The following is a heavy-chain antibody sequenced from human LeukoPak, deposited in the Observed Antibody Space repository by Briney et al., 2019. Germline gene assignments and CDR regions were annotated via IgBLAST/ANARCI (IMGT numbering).Heavy chain of an antibody. CDR3: ATVYGYCSSTSCYTGGYFDY. J-gene: IGHJ4*02. CDR2: ISAYNGNT. V-gene: IGHV1-18*01. D-gene: IGHD2-2*02. Sequence: ASVKVSCKASGYTFTSYGISWVRQAPGQGLEWMGWISAYNGNTNYAQKLQGRVTMTTDTSTSTAYMELRSLRSDDTAVYYCATVYGYCSSTSCYTGGYFDYWGQGTLATVSS. CDR1: GYTFTSYG.